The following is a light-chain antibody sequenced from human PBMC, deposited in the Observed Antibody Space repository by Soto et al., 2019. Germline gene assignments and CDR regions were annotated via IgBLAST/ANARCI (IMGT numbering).Light chain of an antibody. CDR2: EVT. J-gene: IGLJ1*01. CDR3: SSYSGTNNYV. Sequence: QSALTQPPSASGSPGQSVTSSCTGTSGDVGGYNFVSWYQQHPGKAPTLIIYEVTKRPSGVPDRFSGSKSGNTASLTVSGLQAEDEADYYCSSYSGTNNYVFGTGTKVTVL. V-gene: IGLV2-8*01. CDR1: SGDVGGYNF.